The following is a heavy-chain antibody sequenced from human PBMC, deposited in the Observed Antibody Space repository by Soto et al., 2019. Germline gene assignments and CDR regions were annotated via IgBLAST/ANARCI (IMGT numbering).Heavy chain of an antibody. V-gene: IGHV1-69*06. J-gene: IGHJ6*02. Sequence: SVKVSCKASGGTFSSYAISWVRQAPGQELEWMGGIIPIFGTANYAQKFQGRVTITADKSTSTAYMELSSLRSEDTAVYYCARGRAAAGPNYYYYGMDVWGQGTTVTVSS. CDR3: ARGRAAAGPNYYYYGMDV. D-gene: IGHD6-13*01. CDR1: GGTFSSYA. CDR2: IIPIFGTA.